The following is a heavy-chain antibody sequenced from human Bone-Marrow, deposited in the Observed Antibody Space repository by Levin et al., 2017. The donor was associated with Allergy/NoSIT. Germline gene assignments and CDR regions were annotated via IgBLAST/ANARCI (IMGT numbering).Heavy chain of an antibody. CDR2: FDLEDGET. Sequence: ASVKVSCKVSGYTLTEFSMHWVRQAPGQGLEWMGGFDLEDGETIYAQKFQGRVTMTEDTSTDTASMALSSLRSEDTAMYYCATEPAPGLEKYYDTSGLGDWGQGTLVTVSS. V-gene: IGHV1-24*01. CDR3: ATEPAPGLEKYYDTSGLGD. D-gene: IGHD3-22*01. J-gene: IGHJ4*02. CDR1: GYTLTEFS.